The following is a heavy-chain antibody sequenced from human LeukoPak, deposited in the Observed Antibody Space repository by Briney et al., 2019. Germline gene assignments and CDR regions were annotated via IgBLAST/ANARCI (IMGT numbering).Heavy chain of an antibody. V-gene: IGHV3-23*01. D-gene: IGHD3-10*01. CDR2: ISGSGGNT. Sequence: PGGSLRLSCAASGLTFSSYAMSCVRQAPGKGLEWVSDISGSGGNTYHADSVKGRFTISRDNSKNTLYLQMNSLRAEDTAVYYCAKRYFGSGSTRYFDLWGRGTLVTVSS. CDR1: GLTFSSYA. CDR3: AKRYFGSGSTRYFDL. J-gene: IGHJ2*01.